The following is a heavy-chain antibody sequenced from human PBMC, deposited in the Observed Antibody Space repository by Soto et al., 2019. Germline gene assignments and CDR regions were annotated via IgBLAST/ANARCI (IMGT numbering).Heavy chain of an antibody. CDR3: AKDRYGSGKNWFAP. Sequence: QVQLVESGGGVVQPGRSLRLSCAASGFTFSSYGMHWVRQAQGKGLEWVAVISYDGSDKYYADSVKGRFTISRDNSKNTLYLQMNSLRAEDTAVYYCAKDRYGSGKNWFAPWGQGTLVTVSS. J-gene: IGHJ5*02. V-gene: IGHV3-30*18. D-gene: IGHD3-10*01. CDR2: ISYDGSDK. CDR1: GFTFSSYG.